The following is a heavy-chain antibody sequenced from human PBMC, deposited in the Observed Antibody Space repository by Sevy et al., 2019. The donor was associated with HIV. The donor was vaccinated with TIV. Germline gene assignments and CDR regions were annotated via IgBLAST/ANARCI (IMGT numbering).Heavy chain of an antibody. CDR1: GFTFNNAW. CDR2: IKSEADGGTI. V-gene: IGHV3-15*01. CDR3: YDFWVYAGRAF. D-gene: IGHD3-3*01. Sequence: GGSLRLSCAASGFTFNNAWMNWVRQAPGKGLEWVGRIKSEADGGTIDYAASVKGRFTISRDDSENTVFLQMDSLKTEDTGVYYCYDFWVYAGRAFWGQGTLVTVSS. J-gene: IGHJ4*02.